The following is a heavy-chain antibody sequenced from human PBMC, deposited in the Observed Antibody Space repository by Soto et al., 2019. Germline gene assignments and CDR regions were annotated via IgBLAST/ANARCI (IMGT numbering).Heavy chain of an antibody. J-gene: IGHJ4*02. D-gene: IGHD3-16*01. Sequence: QVQLVQSGAEVKKPGASVQVSCKASGYTFTSYAMHWVRQAPGQRLEWMGWINAGNGNTKYSQKFQGRVTITGATSASRAYMELSSLRSEDTAVYYCARDPEVMLALGDYWWQGTLVTVSS. CDR3: ARDPEVMLALGDY. CDR2: INAGNGNT. CDR1: GYTFTSYA. V-gene: IGHV1-3*01.